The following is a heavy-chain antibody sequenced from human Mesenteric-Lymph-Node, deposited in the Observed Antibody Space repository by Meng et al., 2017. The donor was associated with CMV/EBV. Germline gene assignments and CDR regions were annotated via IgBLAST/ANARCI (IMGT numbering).Heavy chain of an antibody. J-gene: IGHJ5*02. D-gene: IGHD3-10*01. CDR1: GVSFEKYG. CDR3: ARGDLGVWFDP. V-gene: IGHV3-20*04. CDR2: IISRGDST. Sequence: SWVADGVSFEKYGMGWVRQAPGKGLEWVAGIISRGDSTSYVESVKGRFTITRDNAKNSLYLEMNSLRAEDTAFYYCARGDLGVWFDPWGRGTLVTVSS.